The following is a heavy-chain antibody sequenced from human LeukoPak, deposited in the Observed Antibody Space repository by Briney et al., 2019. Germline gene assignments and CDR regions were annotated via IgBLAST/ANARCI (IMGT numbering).Heavy chain of an antibody. Sequence: PSETLSLTCAVYGGSFSGYYWSWIRQPPGKGLEWIGEINHSGSTSYNPSLKSRVTISVDTSKNQFSLKLSSVTAADTAVYYCARLSLTGYYVDYWGQGTLVTVSS. J-gene: IGHJ4*02. CDR1: GGSFSGYY. V-gene: IGHV4-34*01. D-gene: IGHD3-9*01. CDR3: ARLSLTGYYVDY. CDR2: INHSGST.